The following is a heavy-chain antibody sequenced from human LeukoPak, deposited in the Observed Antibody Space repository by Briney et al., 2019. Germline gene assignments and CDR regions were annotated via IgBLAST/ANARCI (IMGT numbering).Heavy chain of an antibody. CDR3: ARDLNYYDSSDHPTGFDY. J-gene: IGHJ4*02. CDR1: GGTFSSYA. V-gene: IGHV1-69*13. CDR2: IIPTFGTA. Sequence: SVKVSCKASGGTFSSYAISWVRQAPGQGLEWMGGIIPTFGTANYAQKFQGRVTITADESTSTAYMELSSLRSEDTAVYYCARDLNYYDSSDHPTGFDYWGQGTLVTVSS. D-gene: IGHD3-22*01.